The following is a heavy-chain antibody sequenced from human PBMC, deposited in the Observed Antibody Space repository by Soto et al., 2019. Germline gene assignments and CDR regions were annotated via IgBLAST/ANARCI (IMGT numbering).Heavy chain of an antibody. CDR1: GGSISSSSYY. CDR3: ARHRYSSGWYYYYYGMDV. Sequence: PSETLSLTCTVSGGSISSSSYYWGWIRQPPGKGLEWIGSIYYSGSTYYNPSLKSRVTISVDASKNQFSLKLSSVTAADTAVYYRARHRYSSGWYYYYYGMDVWGQGTTVTVSS. D-gene: IGHD6-19*01. V-gene: IGHV4-39*01. CDR2: IYYSGST. J-gene: IGHJ6*02.